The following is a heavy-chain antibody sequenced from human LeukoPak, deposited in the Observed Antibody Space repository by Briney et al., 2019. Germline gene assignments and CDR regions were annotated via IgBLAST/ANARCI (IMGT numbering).Heavy chain of an antibody. J-gene: IGHJ4*02. CDR1: GGSISSSSYY. D-gene: IGHD3-16*01. V-gene: IGHV4-39*07. CDR3: ASYERVAWGSFDY. Sequence: PSETLSLTCTVSGGSISSSSYYWGWIRQPPGKGLEWIGSIYYSGSTYYNPSLKSRVTISVDTSKNQFSLKLSSVTAADTAVYYCASYERVAWGSFDYWGQGTLVTVSS. CDR2: IYYSGST.